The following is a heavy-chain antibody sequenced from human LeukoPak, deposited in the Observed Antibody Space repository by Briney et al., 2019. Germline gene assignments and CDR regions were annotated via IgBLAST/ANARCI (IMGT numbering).Heavy chain of an antibody. J-gene: IGHJ4*02. CDR3: ARVLLWFGELSDLYFDY. V-gene: IGHV3-11*06. D-gene: IGHD3-10*01. Sequence: KPGGSLRLSCAASGFTFSDYYMSWIRQAPGKGLEWVSYISSSSSYTNYADSVKGRFTISRDNAKNSLYLQMNSLRAEDTAVYCCARVLLWFGELSDLYFDYWGQGTLVTVSS. CDR2: ISSSSSYT. CDR1: GFTFSDYY.